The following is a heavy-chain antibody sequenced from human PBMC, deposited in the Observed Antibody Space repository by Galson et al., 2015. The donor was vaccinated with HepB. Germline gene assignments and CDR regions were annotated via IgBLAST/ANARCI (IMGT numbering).Heavy chain of an antibody. D-gene: IGHD2-8*01. Sequence: SLRLSCAGSGFTFSSYGTTWVRHRPGHGLEWVSTMIASAGKTYYADPVKGRFTVSRDESKSTMYLQMNSLRAEDTAVYYCARDREDDMLSVGGQGTLVTVSS. CDR2: MIASAGKT. J-gene: IGHJ4*02. CDR1: GFTFSSYG. CDR3: ARDREDDMLSV. V-gene: IGHV3-23*01.